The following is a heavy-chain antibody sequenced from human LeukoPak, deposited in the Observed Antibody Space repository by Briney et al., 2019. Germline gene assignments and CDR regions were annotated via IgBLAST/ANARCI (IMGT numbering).Heavy chain of an antibody. D-gene: IGHD2-15*01. CDR1: GFTFTSYA. CDR3: ARFPGSAEYRHYYYMDV. CDR2: INKSGGIT. J-gene: IGHJ6*03. Sequence: GGSLRLSCAASGFTFTSYAMSWVRQAPGKGLEWVSTINKSGGITYYADSVKGRFTISRDNSKNTLYLQMDSPGAEDTAVYYCARFPGSAEYRHYYYMDVWGKGTTVTVSS. V-gene: IGHV3-23*01.